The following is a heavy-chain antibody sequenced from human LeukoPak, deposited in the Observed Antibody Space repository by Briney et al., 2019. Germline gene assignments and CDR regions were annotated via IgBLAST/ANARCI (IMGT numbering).Heavy chain of an antibody. Sequence: PGGSLRLSCAGSGFTVSSYYMSWVRQAPGKGLEWVSVIYGGGTTYYADSVKGRFTISRDNAKNSLYLQMNSLRAEDTAVYYCARSRYYYYGMDVWGQGTTVTVSS. CDR1: GFTVSSYY. V-gene: IGHV3-53*01. CDR3: ARSRYYYYGMDV. J-gene: IGHJ6*02. CDR2: IYGGGTT.